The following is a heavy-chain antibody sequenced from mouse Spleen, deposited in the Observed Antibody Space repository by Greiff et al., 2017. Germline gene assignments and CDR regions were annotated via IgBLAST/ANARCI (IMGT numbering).Heavy chain of an antibody. J-gene: IGHJ4*01. CDR3: ARGITTDYAMDY. CDR2: INPGSGGT. V-gene: IGHV1-54*01. D-gene: IGHD2-4*01. CDR1: GYAFTNYL. Sequence: VQLQQSGAELVRPGTSVKVSCKASGYAFTNYLIEWVKQRPGQGLEWIGVINPGSGGTNYNEKFKGKATLTADKSSSTAYMQLSSLTSEDSAVYFCARGITTDYAMDYWGQGTSVTVSS.